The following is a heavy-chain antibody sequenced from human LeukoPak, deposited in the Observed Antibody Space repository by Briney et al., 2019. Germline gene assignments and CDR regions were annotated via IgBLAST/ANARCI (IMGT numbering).Heavy chain of an antibody. V-gene: IGHV3-30*01. J-gene: IGHJ6*03. CDR1: GFTFSSYP. D-gene: IGHD2-2*01. CDR3: ARGQLLLEGYFYYLDV. CDR2: VSDDGNKK. Sequence: GGSLRLSCAASGFTFSSYPMHWVRQAPGKGLEWVAVVSDDGNKKFDADFVKGRFTTSRDNSKNTLYLQMNSLRGEDTAVYYCARGQLLLEGYFYYLDVWGKGTTVTVSS.